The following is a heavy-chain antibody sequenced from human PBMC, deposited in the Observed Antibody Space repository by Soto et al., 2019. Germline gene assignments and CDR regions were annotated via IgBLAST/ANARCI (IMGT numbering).Heavy chain of an antibody. Sequence: SEPLSLTCSVSGGSITIINCYWVWVRQTPGKGLEWLGIIFYNGSANYNPSLKSRVTMSVDTSKNQLSLNLTSLAFVDTAIDCRTGAQWDSEYWGQGTLDTVSS. CDR1: GGSITIINCY. CDR3: TGAQWDSEY. V-gene: IGHV4-39*07. CDR2: IFYNGSA. J-gene: IGHJ4*02. D-gene: IGHD1-1*01.